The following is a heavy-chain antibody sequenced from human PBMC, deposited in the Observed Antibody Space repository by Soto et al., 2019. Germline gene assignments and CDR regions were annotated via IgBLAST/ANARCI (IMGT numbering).Heavy chain of an antibody. CDR3: ARGNGLDV. CDR2: TYYRSKWFH. CDR1: GDSVSSDITS. Sequence: QGQLQQSGPGLVKPSQTLSLTCAISGDSVSSDITSWNCIRQSPSRGLEWLGRTYYRSKWFHNYARSVKTGITTNPDTSKNQFSLELNFMTPEDTAVYYCARGNGLDVWGQGTVVTVSS. J-gene: IGHJ3*01. V-gene: IGHV6-1*01. D-gene: IGHD2-8*01.